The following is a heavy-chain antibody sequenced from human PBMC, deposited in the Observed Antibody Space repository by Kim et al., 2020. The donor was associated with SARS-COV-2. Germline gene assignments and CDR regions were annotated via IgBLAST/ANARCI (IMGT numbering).Heavy chain of an antibody. CDR3: ARALQRDYYGLDV. CDR2: ISSSGTAI. J-gene: IGHJ6*02. V-gene: IGHV3-11*01. CDR1: GFTFSDYY. Sequence: GGSQRLSCAGSGFTFSDYYMTWIRQAPGKGLVWLSYISSSGTAIYYADSVKGRFTISRDNANNSLFLQMNSLRAEDTAVYYCARALQRDYYGLDVWGQGTTVTVSS. D-gene: IGHD4-4*01.